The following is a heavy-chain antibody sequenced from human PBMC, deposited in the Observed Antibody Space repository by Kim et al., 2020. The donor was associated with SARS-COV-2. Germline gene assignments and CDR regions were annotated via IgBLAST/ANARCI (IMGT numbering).Heavy chain of an antibody. CDR3: AKSRWDSSGWYGDS. J-gene: IGHJ4*02. V-gene: IGHV3-23*01. D-gene: IGHD6-19*01. Sequence: AHSLKSRFTIARDNAKNTLCIQMNSLRAEDTAMYYCAKSRWDSSGWYGDSWGQGILVSVSP.